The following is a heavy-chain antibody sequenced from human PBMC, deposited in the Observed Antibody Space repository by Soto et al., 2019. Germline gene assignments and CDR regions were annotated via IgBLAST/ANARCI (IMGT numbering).Heavy chain of an antibody. CDR1: GYTLTELS. CDR2: FDPEDGET. J-gene: IGHJ4*02. V-gene: IGHV1-24*01. Sequence: ASVKVSCKVSGYTLTELSMHWVRQAPGKGLEWMGGFDPEDGETIYAQKFQGRVTMTEDTSTNTAYMELSSLRSDDTAVYYCARGGAHVYYYDSSGDYQSDSYFDYWGQGTLVTVSS. D-gene: IGHD3-22*01. CDR3: ARGGAHVYYYDSSGDYQSDSYFDY.